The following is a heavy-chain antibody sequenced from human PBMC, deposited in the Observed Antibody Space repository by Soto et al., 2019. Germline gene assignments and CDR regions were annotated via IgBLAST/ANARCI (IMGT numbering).Heavy chain of an antibody. J-gene: IGHJ6*02. CDR3: ARESDYDFWSGYPYWYYGMDV. CDR2: ISAYNGNT. V-gene: IGHV1-18*04. CDR1: GYTFTSCG. D-gene: IGHD3-3*01. Sequence: AEVKGSCKASGYTFTSCGLGWVRQAPGQGREWMRWISAYNGNTNYAQKLQGRVTMTTDTSTSTAYMELRSLRSDDTAVYYCARESDYDFWSGYPYWYYGMDVWGQGTTVTVSS.